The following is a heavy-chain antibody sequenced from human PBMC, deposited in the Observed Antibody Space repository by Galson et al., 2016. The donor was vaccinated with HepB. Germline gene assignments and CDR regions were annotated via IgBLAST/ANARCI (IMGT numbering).Heavy chain of an antibody. V-gene: IGHV3-30*03. D-gene: IGHD3-22*01. CDR1: GFSFSDFG. J-gene: IGHJ4*02. Sequence: SLRLSCAASGFSFSDFGMHRVRQAPGKGLEWVAAISFNGGTNKRAESLKGRFSISRDNSKNTLYLEMSSLSADDTAVYYCARENLRGYDSNVYWGQGTLVTVSS. CDR3: ARENLRGYDSNVY. CDR2: ISFNGGTN.